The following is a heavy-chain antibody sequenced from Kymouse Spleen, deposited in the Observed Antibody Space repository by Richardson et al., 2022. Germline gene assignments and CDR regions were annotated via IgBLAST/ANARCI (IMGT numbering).Heavy chain of an antibody. CDR2: ISSSSSYI. D-gene: IGHD6-13*01. CDR1: GFTFSSYS. Sequence: EVQLVESGGGLVKPGGSLRLSCAASGFTFSSYSMNWVRQAPGKGLEWVSSISSSSSYIYYADSVKGRFTISRDNAKNSLYLQMNSLRAEDTAVYYCARDRYSSSPPFDYWGQGTLVTVSS. V-gene: IGHV3-21*03. CDR3: ARDRYSSSPPFDY. J-gene: IGHJ4*02.